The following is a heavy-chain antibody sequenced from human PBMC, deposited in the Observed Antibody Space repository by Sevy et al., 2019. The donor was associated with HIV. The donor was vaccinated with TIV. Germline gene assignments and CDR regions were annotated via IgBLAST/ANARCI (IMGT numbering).Heavy chain of an antibody. D-gene: IGHD3-10*01. CDR1: GFSFSDYG. CDR2: ISATGGST. CDR3: AKEALTYDSVPGSYLAGAFDI. Sequence: GGSLRLSCEVAGFSFSDYGMTWVRQAPGKGLEWVSSISATGGSTYYADFVDGRFTVSRDNSKNTVYLYMDGLRAEDTAVYYCAKEALTYDSVPGSYLAGAFDIWGQGTMVTVSS. V-gene: IGHV3-23*01. J-gene: IGHJ3*02.